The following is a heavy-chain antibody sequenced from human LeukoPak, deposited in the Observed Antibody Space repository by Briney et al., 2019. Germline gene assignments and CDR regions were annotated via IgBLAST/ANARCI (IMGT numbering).Heavy chain of an antibody. J-gene: IGHJ5*02. CDR1: GYTFTSYG. CDR3: ARDGSSGWYFSIYGYNWFDP. Sequence: ASETVSCKASGYTFTSYGISWVRQAPGQKLEWMGWISAYNGNTNYAQKLQGRVTMTTDTSTSTAYMELRSLRSDDTAVYYCARDGSSGWYFSIYGYNWFDPWGQGTLVTVSS. V-gene: IGHV1-18*01. CDR2: ISAYNGNT. D-gene: IGHD6-19*01.